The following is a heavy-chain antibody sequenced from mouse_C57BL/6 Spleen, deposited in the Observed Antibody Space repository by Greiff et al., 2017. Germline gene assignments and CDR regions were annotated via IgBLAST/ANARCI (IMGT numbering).Heavy chain of an antibody. CDR2: IYPGSGNT. CDR3: ARMMNYDYDWFAY. J-gene: IGHJ3*01. V-gene: IGHV1-76*01. CDR1: GYTFTDYY. Sequence: QVQLKQSGAELVRPGASVKLSCKASGYTFTDYYINWVKQRPGQGLEWIARIYPGSGNTYYNEKFKGKATLTAEKSSSTAYMQLSSLTSEDSAVYFCARMMNYDYDWFAYWGQGTLVTVSA. D-gene: IGHD2-4*01.